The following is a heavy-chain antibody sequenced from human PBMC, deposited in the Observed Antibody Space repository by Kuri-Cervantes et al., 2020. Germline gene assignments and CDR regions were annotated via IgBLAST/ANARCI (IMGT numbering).Heavy chain of an antibody. J-gene: IGHJ5*02. CDR3: ARTPIVYGSGTPFDP. CDR1: GDSVSGGVYY. CDR2: IYYSGIT. V-gene: IGHV4-61*08. Sequence: ESLKISCTVSGDSVSGGVYYWSWIRQPPGKGLEWIGCIYYSGITDYNPSLQSRVTISIDTSKNQFFLKVKSVTAADTAVYYCARTPIVYGSGTPFDPWGQGTLVTVSS. D-gene: IGHD3-10*01.